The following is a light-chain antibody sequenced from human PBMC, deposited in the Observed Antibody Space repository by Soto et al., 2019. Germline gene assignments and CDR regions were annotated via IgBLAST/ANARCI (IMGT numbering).Light chain of an antibody. CDR1: SSDIGSSDH. CDR3: SSYTSTTSYV. Sequence: QSVLTQPASLSGSPGQSIIISCIGTSSDIGSSDHVSWHQQHPGRAPKLIIYDVYNRPSGVSHRFSGSKTGNTASLIISGLQAEDEADYYCSSYTSTTSYVFGSGTKVTVL. V-gene: IGLV2-14*03. J-gene: IGLJ1*01. CDR2: DVY.